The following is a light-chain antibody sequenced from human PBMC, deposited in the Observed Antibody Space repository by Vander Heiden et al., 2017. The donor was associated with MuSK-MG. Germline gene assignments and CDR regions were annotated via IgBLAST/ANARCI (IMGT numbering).Light chain of an antibody. J-gene: IGKJ4*01. CDR1: QDIRKY. Sequence: DIQMTQSPSSMSASIGDRVTITCQASQDIRKYLNWYQQKAGKAPKLLIYDVSTLEEGVPSRFSGSGSGTDFTFTISSLQPEDIATYYCQQDNHLITFGGGTRVEIK. CDR2: DVS. V-gene: IGKV1-33*01. CDR3: QQDNHLIT.